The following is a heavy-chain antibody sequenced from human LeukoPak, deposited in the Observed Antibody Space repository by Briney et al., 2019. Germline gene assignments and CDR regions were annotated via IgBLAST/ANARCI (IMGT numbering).Heavy chain of an antibody. CDR1: GFTFSSYA. J-gene: IGHJ6*02. D-gene: IGHD2-8*01. Sequence: GGSLRLSCAASGFTFSSYAMSWVRQAPGKGLEWVSYISSSGSTIYYADSVKGRFTISRDNAKNSLYLQMNSLRAEDTAVYYCAREAIIVLMVYATLSGMDVWGQGTTVTVSS. CDR2: ISSSGSTI. CDR3: AREAIIVLMVYATLSGMDV. V-gene: IGHV3-48*03.